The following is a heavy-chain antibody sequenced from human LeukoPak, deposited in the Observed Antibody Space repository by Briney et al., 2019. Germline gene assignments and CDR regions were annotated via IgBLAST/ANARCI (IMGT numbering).Heavy chain of an antibody. J-gene: IGHJ4*02. CDR3: TREDRPFCPFAY. Sequence: SETLSLTCGVSGISIDITNYRSWVRQAPGKGLEGIGESSHDGTTNYNPSLRSRVAMSLDRANNQFSLRLTSVTAEDTAVYYCTREDRPFCPFAYWGQGVLVTVSS. CDR2: SSHDGTT. CDR1: GISIDITNY. V-gene: IGHV4-4*02. D-gene: IGHD3-22*01.